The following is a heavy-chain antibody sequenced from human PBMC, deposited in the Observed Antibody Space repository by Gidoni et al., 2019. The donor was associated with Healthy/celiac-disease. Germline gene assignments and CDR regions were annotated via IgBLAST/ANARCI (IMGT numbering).Heavy chain of an antibody. CDR1: GFTFSSYA. J-gene: IGHJ4*02. V-gene: IGHV3-30-3*01. CDR2: ISYDGSNK. Sequence: QVQLVESGGGVVQPGRSLRLSCAASGFTFSSYAMHWVRQAPGKGLGWVAVISYDGSNKYYADSVKGRFTISRDNSKNTLYLQMNSLRAEDTAVYYCARVFLEDDYWGQGTLVTVSS. CDR3: ARVFLEDDY. D-gene: IGHD3-3*01.